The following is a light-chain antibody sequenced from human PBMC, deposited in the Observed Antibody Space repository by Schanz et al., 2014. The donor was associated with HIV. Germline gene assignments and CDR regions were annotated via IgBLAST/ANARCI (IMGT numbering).Light chain of an antibody. V-gene: IGKV1-5*03. CDR1: QSISTW. Sequence: DIQMTQSPSTLSASVGDRVTITCRASQSISTWLAWYQQKPGKAPKLLIYKASSLESGVPSRFSGSGSGTEFTLTVSSLQPDDFATYYCQQCVTYPYTFGQGTTLDSK. J-gene: IGKJ2*01. CDR3: QQCVTYPYT. CDR2: KAS.